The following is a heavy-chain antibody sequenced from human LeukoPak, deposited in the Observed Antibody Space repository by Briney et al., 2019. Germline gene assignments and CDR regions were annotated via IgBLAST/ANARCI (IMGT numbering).Heavy chain of an antibody. V-gene: IGHV1-69*04. CDR3: ARAHRMNYDILTGYFSLTV. CDR2: IIPILGIA. D-gene: IGHD3-9*01. CDR1: GGTFSSYA. J-gene: IGHJ4*02. Sequence: PGGSLRLSCAASGGTFSSYAISWVRQAPGQGLEWMGRIIPILGIANYTQKFQGRVTITADKSTSTAYMELSSLRSEDTAVYYCARAHRMNYDILTGYFSLTVWGQGTLVTVSS.